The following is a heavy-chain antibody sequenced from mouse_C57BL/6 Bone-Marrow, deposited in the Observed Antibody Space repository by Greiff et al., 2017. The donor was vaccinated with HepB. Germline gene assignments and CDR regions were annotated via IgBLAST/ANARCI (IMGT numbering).Heavy chain of an antibody. V-gene: IGHV1-81*01. CDR3: ARERGYGPFAY. CDR1: GYTFTSYG. D-gene: IGHD2-2*01. Sequence: QVQLQQSGAELARPGASVKLSCKASGYTFTSYGISWVKQRTGQGLEWTGEIYPRSGNTYYNEKFKGKATLTADKSSSTAYMELRSLTSEDSAVYFCARERGYGPFAYWGQGTLVTVSA. J-gene: IGHJ3*01. CDR2: IYPRSGNT.